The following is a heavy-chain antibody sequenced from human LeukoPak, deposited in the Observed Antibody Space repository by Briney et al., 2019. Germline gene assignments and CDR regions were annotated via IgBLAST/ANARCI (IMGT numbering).Heavy chain of an antibody. CDR1: GFTFSSYG. J-gene: IGHJ4*02. CDR3: AKVGRRGYSGYDCFDY. V-gene: IGHV3-30*18. D-gene: IGHD5-12*01. Sequence: GGSLRLSCAASGFTFSSYGMHWVRQAPGKGLEWVAVISYDGSNKYHADSVKGRFTISRDNSKNTLYLQMNSLRAEDTAVYYCAKVGRRGYSGYDCFDYWGQGTLVTVSS. CDR2: ISYDGSNK.